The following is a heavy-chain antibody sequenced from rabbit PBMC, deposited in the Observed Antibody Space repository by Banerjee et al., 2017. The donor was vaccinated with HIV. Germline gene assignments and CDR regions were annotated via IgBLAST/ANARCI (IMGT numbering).Heavy chain of an antibody. CDR1: GIDFSSYYY. CDR2: IYNGSSTNT. Sequence: QSLEESGGDLVKPGASLTLTCTASGIDFSSYYYMCWVRQAPGKGLELIACIYNGSSTNTYYASWAKGRFTISKTSSTTVTLQMTSLTAADTATYFCARGVASNYWGADGFDPWGPGTLVTVS. V-gene: IGHV1S40*01. D-gene: IGHD8-1*01. CDR3: ARGVASNYWGADGFDP. J-gene: IGHJ2*01.